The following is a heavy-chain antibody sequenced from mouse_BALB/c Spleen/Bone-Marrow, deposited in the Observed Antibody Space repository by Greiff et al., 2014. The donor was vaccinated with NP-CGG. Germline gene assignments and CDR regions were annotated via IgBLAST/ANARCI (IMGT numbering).Heavy chain of an antibody. CDR1: GFTFSNYW. V-gene: IGHV6-6*02. J-gene: IGHJ1*01. Sequence: DVKLQESGGGLVQPGGSMKLSCVASGFTFSNYWMNWVRQSPEKGLEWVAEIRLKSNNYATHYAESVKGRFTISRDDSKSSVYLQMNNLRAEDTGIYYCTRPYYDYRYFDVWGAGTTVTVSS. D-gene: IGHD2-4*01. CDR2: IRLKSNNYAT. CDR3: TRPYYDYRYFDV.